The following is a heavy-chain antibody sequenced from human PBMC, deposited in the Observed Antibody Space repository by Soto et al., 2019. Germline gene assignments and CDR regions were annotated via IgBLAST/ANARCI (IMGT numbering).Heavy chain of an antibody. D-gene: IGHD1-26*01. J-gene: IGHJ4*02. CDR3: AKDKWELSYYFDH. Sequence: EVQLVESGGGLVQPGRSLRLSCAASGFTFDDYAMHWVRQAPGKGLEWVSIISWNSGRIGYADSVKGRFTSSRDNAKNSLYLQMNSLRAEDTALYYCAKDKWELSYYFDHWGQGTLVTVSS. CDR1: GFTFDDYA. CDR2: ISWNSGRI. V-gene: IGHV3-9*01.